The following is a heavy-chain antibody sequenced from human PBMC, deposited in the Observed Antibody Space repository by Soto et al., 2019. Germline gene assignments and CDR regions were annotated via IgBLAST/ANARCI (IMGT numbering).Heavy chain of an antibody. V-gene: IGHV1-3*01. CDR3: ARGKNSYGFYYYYGMDV. D-gene: IGHD5-18*01. CDR2: INAGNGNT. Sequence: ASVKVSCKASGYTFTSYAMHWVRQAPGQRLEWMGWINAGNGNTKYSQKIQGRVTITRDTSASTAYMELSSLRSEDTAVYYCARGKNSYGFYYYYGMDVWGQGTTVTVSS. J-gene: IGHJ6*02. CDR1: GYTFTSYA.